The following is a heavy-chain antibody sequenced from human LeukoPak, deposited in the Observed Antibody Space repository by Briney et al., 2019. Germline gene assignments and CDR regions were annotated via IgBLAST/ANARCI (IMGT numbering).Heavy chain of an antibody. CDR2: ISSTSSYI. CDR3: VTVRGSSTSQGQGFDY. CDR1: GFTFSSYS. J-gene: IGHJ4*02. Sequence: PGGSLRLSCAASGFTFSSYSMNWVRQAPGKGLEWVSSISSTSSYIYYADSVKGRFTISRDNAKNSLYLQMNSLRAEDTAVYYCVTVRGSSTSQGQGFDYWGQGTLVTVSS. V-gene: IGHV3-21*01. D-gene: IGHD2-2*01.